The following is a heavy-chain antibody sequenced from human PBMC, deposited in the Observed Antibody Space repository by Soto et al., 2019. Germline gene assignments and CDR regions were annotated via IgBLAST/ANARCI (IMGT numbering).Heavy chain of an antibody. CDR1: GFTFSSYG. D-gene: IGHD3-10*01. Sequence: QVQLVESGGGVVQPGRSLRLSCAASGFTFSSYGMHWVRQAPGKGLEWVAVIWYDGSNKHYADSVKGRFTISRDNSKNTLYLQMNSLRVEDTAVYYCARGAGLYYYDSGSYYSIDYWGQGTLVTVSS. CDR3: ARGAGLYYYDSGSYYSIDY. CDR2: IWYDGSNK. V-gene: IGHV3-33*01. J-gene: IGHJ4*02.